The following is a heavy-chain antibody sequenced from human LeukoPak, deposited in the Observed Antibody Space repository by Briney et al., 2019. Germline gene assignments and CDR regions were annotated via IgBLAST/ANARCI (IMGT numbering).Heavy chain of an antibody. V-gene: IGHV4-34*01. CDR2: INHSGST. CDR3: ARADYGGNSGPIWFDP. J-gene: IGHJ5*02. CDR1: GGSFSGYY. D-gene: IGHD4-23*01. Sequence: SETLSLTCAVYGGSFSGYYWSWIRQPPGKGLEWIGEINHSGSTNYNPSLKSRVTISVDTPKNQFSLKLSSVTAADTAVYYCARADYGGNSGPIWFDPWGQGTLVTVSS.